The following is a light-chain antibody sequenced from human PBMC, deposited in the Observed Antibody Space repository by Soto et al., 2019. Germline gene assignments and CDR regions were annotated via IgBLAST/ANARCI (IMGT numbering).Light chain of an antibody. CDR1: QSVSSSY. V-gene: IGKV3-20*01. CDR2: GAS. CDR3: QHYGSSALT. Sequence: EIVLTQSPGTLSLSPGERATLSCRASQSVSSSYLAWYQQKPGQAPRLLIYGASSRATGIPDRFSGSGSGTDFTLTISRLEPEDVAVYYCQHYGSSALTFGGGTKVEIK. J-gene: IGKJ4*01.